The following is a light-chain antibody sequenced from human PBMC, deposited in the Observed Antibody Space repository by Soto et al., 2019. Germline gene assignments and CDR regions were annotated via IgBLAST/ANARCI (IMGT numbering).Light chain of an antibody. J-gene: IGKJ1*01. CDR3: QQYKSYLWT. Sequence: DIQMTQSPSTLSASVGDTVTITCRASQSISSWLAWYQQKPGKAPKLLIYDASSLESGVPSRFSGSGSGTEFTLTISSLQPDDFATYYCQQYKSYLWTFGQGTKVDIK. CDR2: DAS. V-gene: IGKV1-5*01. CDR1: QSISSW.